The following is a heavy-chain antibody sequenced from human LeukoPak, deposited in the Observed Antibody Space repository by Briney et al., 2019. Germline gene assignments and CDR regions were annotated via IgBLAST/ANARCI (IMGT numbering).Heavy chain of an antibody. V-gene: IGHV4-59*11. J-gene: IGHJ4*02. CDR3: ASIMMGRRPLDY. CDR1: GATISGHY. CDR2: VHYREGT. D-gene: IGHD3-16*01. Sequence: SETLSLTCSVSGATISGHYWSWLRQPPGKGLEWIAYVHYREGTKYNPSLRSRVTISADTSNNQFSLKLSSVTAADTAVYYCASIMMGRRPLDYWGQGTLVTVSS.